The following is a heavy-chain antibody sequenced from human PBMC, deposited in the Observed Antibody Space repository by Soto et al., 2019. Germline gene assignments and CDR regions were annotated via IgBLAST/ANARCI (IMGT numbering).Heavy chain of an antibody. CDR2: IIPIFGTA. CDR1: GGTFSSYA. J-gene: IGHJ4*02. D-gene: IGHD2-15*01. V-gene: IGHV1-69*06. Sequence: QVQLGQSGAEVKKPGSSVKVSCKASGGTFSSYAISWVRQAPGQGLEWMGGIIPIFGTANYAQKFQGRVTIPADKSTGTPYVDRSSRRSEDTAVFSCGRSTKRYCIGVSCYLFGLDNGGRGTLLTVSS. CDR3: GRSTKRYCIGVSCYLFGLDN.